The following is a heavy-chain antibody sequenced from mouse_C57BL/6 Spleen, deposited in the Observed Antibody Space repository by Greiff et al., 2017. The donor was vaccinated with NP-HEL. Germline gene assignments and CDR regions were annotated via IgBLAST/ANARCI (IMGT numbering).Heavy chain of an antibody. CDR1: GFTFSSYA. J-gene: IGHJ1*03. CDR2: ISSGGDYI. D-gene: IGHD2-10*02. CDR3: TRAEYGNLRLHWYFDV. Sequence: EVQVVESGEGLVKPGGSLKLSCAASGFTFSSYAMSWVRQTPEKRLEWVAYISSGGDYIYYADTVKGRFTISRDNARNTLYLQMSSLKSEDTAMYYCTRAEYGNLRLHWYFDVWGTGTTVTVSS. V-gene: IGHV5-9-1*02.